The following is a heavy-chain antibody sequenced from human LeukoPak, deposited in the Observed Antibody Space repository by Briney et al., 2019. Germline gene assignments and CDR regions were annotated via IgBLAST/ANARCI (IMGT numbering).Heavy chain of an antibody. Sequence: PGGSLRLSCTASGFTFINYSMNWVRQAPGKGLEWVSSISTNSAFIYYADSVKGRFTISRDNAKNSLYLQMNSLRAEDTAVYYCARGDLYYYDSSGGDYWGQGTLVTVSS. CDR3: ARGDLYYYDSSGGDY. CDR2: ISTNSAFI. J-gene: IGHJ4*02. CDR1: GFTFINYS. V-gene: IGHV3-21*01. D-gene: IGHD3-22*01.